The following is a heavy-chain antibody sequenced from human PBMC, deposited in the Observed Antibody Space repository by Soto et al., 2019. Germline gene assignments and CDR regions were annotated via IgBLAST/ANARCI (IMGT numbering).Heavy chain of an antibody. Sequence: QVQLVESGGGLVKPGGSLRLSCAASGFTFSDYYMTWIRQAPGKGLEWVSYITSSSSYTNYADSVKGRFTIFRDNAKNSLNLQMNSLRAEDTAVYYCARGTLAAAGVESDYWGQETLVTVSS. D-gene: IGHD6-13*01. CDR3: ARGTLAAAGVESDY. J-gene: IGHJ4*02. V-gene: IGHV3-11*05. CDR2: ITSSSSYT. CDR1: GFTFSDYY.